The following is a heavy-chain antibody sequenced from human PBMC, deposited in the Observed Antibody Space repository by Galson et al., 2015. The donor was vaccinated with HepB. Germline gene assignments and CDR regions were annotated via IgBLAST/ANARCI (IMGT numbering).Heavy chain of an antibody. CDR3: AKTICGDYHLDWYFDL. V-gene: IGHV3-23*01. CDR1: GFTFSSYA. D-gene: IGHD4-17*01. CDR2: ISGSGGST. Sequence: SLRLSCAASGFTFSSYAMSWVRQAPGKGLEWVSAISGSGGSTYYADSVKGRFTISRDNSKNTLYLQMNSLRAEDTAVYYCAKTICGDYHLDWYFDLWGRGTLVTVSS. J-gene: IGHJ2*01.